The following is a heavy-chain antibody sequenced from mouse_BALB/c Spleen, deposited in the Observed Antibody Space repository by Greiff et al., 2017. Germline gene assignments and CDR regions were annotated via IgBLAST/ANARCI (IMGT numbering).Heavy chain of an antibody. CDR2: IYPGDGDT. J-gene: IGHJ4*01. V-gene: IGHV1-87*01. CDR1: GYTFTSYW. Sequence: QVQLQQSGAELARPGASVKLSCKASGYTFTSYWMQWVKQRPGQGLEWIGAIYPGDGDTRYTQKFKGKATLTADKSSSTAYMQLSSLASEDSAVYYCARDGNYAWGQGTSVTVSS. CDR3: ARDGNYA. D-gene: IGHD2-1*01.